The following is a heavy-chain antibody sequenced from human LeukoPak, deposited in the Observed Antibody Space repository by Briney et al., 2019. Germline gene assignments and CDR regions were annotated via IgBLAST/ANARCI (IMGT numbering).Heavy chain of an antibody. D-gene: IGHD5-12*01. CDR3: ARDADIGVLDY. CDR1: GFTFTTYA. CDR2: ISYDEIDK. V-gene: IGHV3-30*01. Sequence: PGGSLRLSCAASGFTFTTYAIHWVRQAPGKGLEWVAVISYDEIDKYYADFVQGRFTISRDNSKNTLYLEMNSLRPEDTAVYYCARDADIGVLDYWGQGTLVTVSS. J-gene: IGHJ4*02.